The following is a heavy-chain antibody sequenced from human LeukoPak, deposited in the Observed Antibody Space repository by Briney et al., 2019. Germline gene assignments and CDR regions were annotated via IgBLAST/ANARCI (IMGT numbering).Heavy chain of an antibody. CDR2: INSDGSIT. CDR1: GFTFTTYW. J-gene: IGHJ6*02. CDR3: ARDAVDTANAV. D-gene: IGHD5-18*01. Sequence: GGSLRLSCAASGFTFTTYWMHWVRQAPGKGLVWVSHINSDGSITSYADSVKGRFTISRDNAKNTLYLQMNGLRAEDTAVYYCARDAVDTANAVWGQGTTVTVSS. V-gene: IGHV3-74*01.